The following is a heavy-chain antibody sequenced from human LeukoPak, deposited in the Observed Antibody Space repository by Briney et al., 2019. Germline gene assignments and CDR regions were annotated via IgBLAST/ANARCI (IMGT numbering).Heavy chain of an antibody. D-gene: IGHD4-17*01. Sequence: PGRSLRLSCAASGFTFDDYAMHWVRQAPGKGLEWVSHISWNSGSITYADSVKGRFTISRDNAKNSLYLQMNSLRAEDTAVYYCARTHDYGDYVDYWGQGTLVTVSS. CDR1: GFTFDDYA. V-gene: IGHV3-9*01. CDR3: ARTHDYGDYVDY. CDR2: ISWNSGSI. J-gene: IGHJ4*02.